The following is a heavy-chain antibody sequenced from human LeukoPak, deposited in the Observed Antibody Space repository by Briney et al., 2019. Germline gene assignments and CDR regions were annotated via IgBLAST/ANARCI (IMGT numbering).Heavy chain of an antibody. D-gene: IGHD2-2*01. CDR2: IYTSGST. Sequence: SETLSLTCTVSGGSISSYYWSWIRQPAGKGLEWIGRIYTSGSTNYNPSLKSRVTMSVDTSKNQFSLKLSSVTAADTAVYYCASFRTSHLGSYYYYMDVWGKGTTVTVSS. CDR1: GGSISSYY. CDR3: ASFRTSHLGSYYYYMDV. V-gene: IGHV4-4*07. J-gene: IGHJ6*03.